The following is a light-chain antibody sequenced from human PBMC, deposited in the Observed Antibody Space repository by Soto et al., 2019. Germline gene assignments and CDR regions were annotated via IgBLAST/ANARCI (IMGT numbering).Light chain of an antibody. CDR1: QGVSSY. CDR2: DAS. V-gene: IGKV3-15*01. J-gene: IGKJ1*01. Sequence: EIVLTQSPATLSLSPGERATLSCRASQGVSSYLAWYQQKPGQAPRLLIYDASTRATGVPARFSGSGSGTDFTLTISRLQSEDFAIYYCQQYYNWRGTFGQGTKVDIK. CDR3: QQYYNWRGT.